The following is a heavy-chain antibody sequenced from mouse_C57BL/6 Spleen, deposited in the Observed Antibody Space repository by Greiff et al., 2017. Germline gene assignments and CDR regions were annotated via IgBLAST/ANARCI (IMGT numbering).Heavy chain of an antibody. V-gene: IGHV5-17*01. CDR2: ISSGSSTI. CDR3: ARDGSSYDYYAMDY. J-gene: IGHJ4*01. D-gene: IGHD1-1*01. Sequence: EVQVVESGGGLVKPGGSLKLSCAASGFTFSDYGMHWVRQAPEKGLEWVAYISSGSSTIYYADTVKGRFTISRDNAKNTLFLQMTSLRSEDTAMYYCARDGSSYDYYAMDYWGQGTSVTVSS. CDR1: GFTFSDYG.